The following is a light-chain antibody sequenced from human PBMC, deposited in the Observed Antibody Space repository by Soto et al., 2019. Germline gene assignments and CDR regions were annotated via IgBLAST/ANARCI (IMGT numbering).Light chain of an antibody. CDR2: GAS. CDR1: QSVSSSY. V-gene: IGKV3-20*01. CDR3: QQYGSSPRT. J-gene: IGKJ2*01. Sequence: EIVLTQSPGTLPLSPGERPTLSCRASQSVSSSYLAWYQQRPDQAPRLLIYGASSRPTGIPDRFSGSGSGSSLTLTITTLEPEDLEAYYYQQYGSSPRTFGQGTKLEIK.